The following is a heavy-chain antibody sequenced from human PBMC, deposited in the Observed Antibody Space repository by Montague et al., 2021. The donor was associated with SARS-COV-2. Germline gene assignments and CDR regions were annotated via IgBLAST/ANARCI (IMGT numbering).Heavy chain of an antibody. J-gene: IGHJ6*02. CDR2: IYYSGST. V-gene: IGHV4-31*03. D-gene: IGHD2-2*01. Sequence: TLSPTCTVSGGSISSGGYYWSWIRQHPGKGLEWIGYIYYSGSTYYNPSLKSRVTISVDTSKNQFSLKLSSVTAADTAVYYCARGPRVGQLLSIYYYGMDVWGQGTTVTVSS. CDR3: ARGPRVGQLLSIYYYGMDV. CDR1: GGSISSGGYY.